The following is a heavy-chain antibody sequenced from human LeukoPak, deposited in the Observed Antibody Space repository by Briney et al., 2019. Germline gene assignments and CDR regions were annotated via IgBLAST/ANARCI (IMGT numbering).Heavy chain of an antibody. V-gene: IGHV3-23*01. J-gene: IGHJ4*02. D-gene: IGHD3-22*01. CDR1: GFTFPRHA. CDR3: AQEHFDTSGYYSRFDS. Sequence: GGSLRLSCAAAGFTFPRHAMSWVRQAPGKGLEWVASSAGSGGSTHYADSVKGRLTISRDNSQNTVYLHMNSLRADDTAVYYCAQEHFDTSGYYSRFDSWGQGILVTVSS. CDR2: SAGSGGST.